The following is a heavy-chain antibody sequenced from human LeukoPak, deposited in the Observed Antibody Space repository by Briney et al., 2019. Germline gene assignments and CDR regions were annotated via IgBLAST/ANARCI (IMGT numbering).Heavy chain of an antibody. CDR2: INHSGST. V-gene: IGHV4-34*01. Sequence: SETLSLTCAVYGGSFNGYYWSWVRQPPGKGLEWIGEINHSGSTYYNPSLKSRVIISVDTSKKQFSLKVRSVTAADTAVYYCAKSGRRGYSYGYRFKYYFESWGQGTLVTVSS. J-gene: IGHJ4*02. CDR3: AKSGRRGYSYGYRFKYYFES. CDR1: GGSFNGYY. D-gene: IGHD5-18*01.